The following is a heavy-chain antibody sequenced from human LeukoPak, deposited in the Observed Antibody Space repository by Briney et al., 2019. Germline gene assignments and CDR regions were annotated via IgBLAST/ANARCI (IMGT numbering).Heavy chain of an antibody. V-gene: IGHV4-59*01. CDR1: GGSISSYY. CDR2: IYYSGST. D-gene: IGHD1-26*01. Sequence: SKTLSLTCTVSGGSISSYYWSWIRQPPGKGLEWIGYIYYSGSTNYNPSLKSRVTISVDTSKNQFSLKLSSVTAADTAVYYCASTQIIVGATDNWFDPWGQGTLVTVSS. J-gene: IGHJ5*02. CDR3: ASTQIIVGATDNWFDP.